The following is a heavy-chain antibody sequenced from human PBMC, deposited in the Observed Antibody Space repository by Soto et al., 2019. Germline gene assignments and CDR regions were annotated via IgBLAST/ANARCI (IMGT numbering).Heavy chain of an antibody. Sequence: ASVKVSCKASGYTFTSYDINWVRQATGQGLEWMGWMNPNSGNTGYAQKFQGRVTITTDTSASTAYMELSSLRSEDTAVYYCARDGIAAAGTSLFDPSGQGTLVTGSS. CDR1: GYTFTSYD. J-gene: IGHJ5*02. V-gene: IGHV1-8*01. D-gene: IGHD6-13*01. CDR2: MNPNSGNT. CDR3: ARDGIAAAGTSLFDP.